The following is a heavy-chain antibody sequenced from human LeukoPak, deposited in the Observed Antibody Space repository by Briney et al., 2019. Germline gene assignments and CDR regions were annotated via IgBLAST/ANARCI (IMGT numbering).Heavy chain of an antibody. D-gene: IGHD2-15*01. J-gene: IGHJ4*02. V-gene: IGHV3-21*01. CDR1: GFTFSSYS. CDR2: ISSSSSYI. CDR3: ARDRAVVVVAVYFDY. Sequence: PGGSLRLSCAASGFTFSSYSMNWVRQAPGKGLEWVSSISSSSSYIYYADSVKGRFTISRDNAKNSLYLQMNSLRAEDTAVYYCARDRAVVVVAVYFDYWGQGTLVTVSS.